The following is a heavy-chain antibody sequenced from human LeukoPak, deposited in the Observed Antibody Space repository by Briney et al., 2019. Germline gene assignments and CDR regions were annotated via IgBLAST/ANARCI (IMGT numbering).Heavy chain of an antibody. CDR1: GFTFSDYY. D-gene: IGHD3-22*01. CDR2: ISSSGTTI. V-gene: IGHV3-11*01. CDR3: ARRGYYDSSAYSFGH. Sequence: GGSLRLSCAASGFTFSDYYMSWIRQAPGKGLEWISYISSSGTTISYADSVKGRFTTSRDNAKNSLYLQMNSLRAEDTAVYYCARRGYYDSSAYSFGHWGQGTLVTVSS. J-gene: IGHJ4*02.